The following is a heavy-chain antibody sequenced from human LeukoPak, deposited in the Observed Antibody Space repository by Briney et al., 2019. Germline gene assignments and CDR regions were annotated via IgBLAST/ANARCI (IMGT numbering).Heavy chain of an antibody. CDR3: AKDLGWELPAEAY. D-gene: IGHD1-26*01. Sequence: GGSLRLSCVASGFTFKSYVMNWVRQAPGKGLEWLATIYGSGVSISYADSVKGRFTISRDNSNNTLYLQMYSLRVEDTAIYYCAKDLGWELPAEAYWGQGILVTVSS. CDR1: GFTFKSYV. CDR2: IYGSGVSI. J-gene: IGHJ4*02. V-gene: IGHV3-23*01.